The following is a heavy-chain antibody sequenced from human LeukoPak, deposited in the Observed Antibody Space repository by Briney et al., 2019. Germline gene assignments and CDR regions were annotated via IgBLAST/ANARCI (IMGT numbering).Heavy chain of an antibody. CDR2: IYTSGST. V-gene: IGHV4-4*07. D-gene: IGHD1-26*01. Sequence: SETLSLTCTVSGGSISSYYWSWLRQPAGKGLEWFGRIYTSGSTNYNASLKSRVSMSVDTSKNQFSLKLSSVTAADTAVFYCARENSGSYREFDYWGQGTLVTVSS. CDR3: ARENSGSYREFDY. CDR1: GGSISSYY. J-gene: IGHJ4*02.